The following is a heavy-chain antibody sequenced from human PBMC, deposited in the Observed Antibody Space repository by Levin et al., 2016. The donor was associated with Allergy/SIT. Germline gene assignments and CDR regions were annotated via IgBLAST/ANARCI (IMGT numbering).Heavy chain of an antibody. CDR3: ARDHSGSYSQEEAFDI. CDR2: ISAYNGNT. D-gene: IGHD1-26*01. Sequence: WVRQAPGQGLEWMGWISAYNGNTNYAQKLQGRVTMTTDTSTSTAYMELRSLRSDDTAVYYCARDHSGSYSQEEAFDIWGQGTMVTVSS. V-gene: IGHV1-18*01. J-gene: IGHJ3*02.